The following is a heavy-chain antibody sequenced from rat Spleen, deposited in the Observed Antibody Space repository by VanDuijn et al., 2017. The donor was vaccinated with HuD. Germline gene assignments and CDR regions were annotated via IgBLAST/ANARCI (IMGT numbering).Heavy chain of an antibody. CDR1: GFTFSYYY. J-gene: IGHJ4*01. CDR3: TTDIYYSSYLMDA. V-gene: IGHV5-27*01. CDR2: ITNGGGTT. D-gene: IGHD1-2*01. Sequence: EVQLVESGGGLVQPGRSLKLSCAASGFTFSYYYMAWVRQTPTKGLEWVASITNGGGTTYYRDSVKGRFTISRDNAKSTLYLQMDSLRSEDTATYYCTTDIYYSSYLMDAWGQGASVTVSS.